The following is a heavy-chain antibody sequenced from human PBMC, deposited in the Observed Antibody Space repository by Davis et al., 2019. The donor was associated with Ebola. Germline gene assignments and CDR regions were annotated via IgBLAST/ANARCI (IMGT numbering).Heavy chain of an antibody. CDR1: GGSFRGYY. V-gene: IGHV4-59*08. CDR3: ARGPGYSSSWAYWYFDL. Sequence: MPSETLSLTCAVYGGSFRGYYWSWIRQPPGKGLEWIGYIYYSGSTNYNPSLKSRVTISVDTSKNQFSLKLSSVTAADTAVYYCARGPGYSSSWAYWYFDLWGRGTLVTVSS. D-gene: IGHD6-13*01. CDR2: IYYSGST. J-gene: IGHJ2*01.